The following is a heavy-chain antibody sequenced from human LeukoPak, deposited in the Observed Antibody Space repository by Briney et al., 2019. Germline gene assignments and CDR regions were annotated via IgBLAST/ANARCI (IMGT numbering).Heavy chain of an antibody. CDR3: SRDNPFGAY. D-gene: IGHD4/OR15-4a*01. V-gene: IGHV3-7*03. Sequence: GGSLRLSCAGSGFTFGSYWMTWVRQAPGKGLEWVANIKQDGSEKHYVDSVKGRFTISRDNAKKSLYLQMNSLRAEDTAVYYCSRDNPFGAYWGQETLVTVSS. J-gene: IGHJ4*02. CDR2: IKQDGSEK. CDR1: GFTFGSYW.